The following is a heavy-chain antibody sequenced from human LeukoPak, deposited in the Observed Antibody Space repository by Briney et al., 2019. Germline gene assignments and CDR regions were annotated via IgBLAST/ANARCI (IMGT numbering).Heavy chain of an antibody. Sequence: GGSLRLSCAASGIHFSDSAMTRVRQAPGQGLEWVSLISFSGDSIYYADSVRGRFTISRDNSKDTVYLQMNSLRAEDTAIYYCARDIQLSTWGLGTMVTVSS. V-gene: IGHV3-23*01. CDR3: ARDIQLST. CDR1: GIHFSDSA. CDR2: ISFSGDSI. J-gene: IGHJ3*01. D-gene: IGHD5-24*01.